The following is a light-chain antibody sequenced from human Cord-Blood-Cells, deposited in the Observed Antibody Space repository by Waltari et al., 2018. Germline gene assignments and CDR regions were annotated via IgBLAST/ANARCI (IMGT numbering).Light chain of an antibody. Sequence: EIVMTQSPATLPVSPGARATLSCRASQSVSSNLAWYQQKPGQAPRLLIYGAATRATGIPARLCGSGSWTEVSLTIISLQSEDFAVYYCQQYNNWPPLTFGGGTKVEIK. J-gene: IGKJ4*01. CDR3: QQYNNWPPLT. V-gene: IGKV3D-15*01. CDR1: QSVSSN. CDR2: GAA.